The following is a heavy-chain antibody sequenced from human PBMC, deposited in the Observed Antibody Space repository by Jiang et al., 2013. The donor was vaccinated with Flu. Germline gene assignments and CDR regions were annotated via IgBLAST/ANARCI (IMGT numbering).Heavy chain of an antibody. CDR1: GGSISSSSYY. D-gene: IGHD1-26*01. J-gene: IGHJ5*02. Sequence: GLVKPSETLSLTCTVSGGSISSSSYYWGWIRQPPGKGLEWIGSIYYSGSTYYNPSLKSRVTISVDTSKNQFSLKLSSVTAADTAVYYCARRGSGVGNWFDPWGQGTLVTVSS. CDR2: IYYSGST. V-gene: IGHV4-39*07. CDR3: ARRGSGVGNWFDP.